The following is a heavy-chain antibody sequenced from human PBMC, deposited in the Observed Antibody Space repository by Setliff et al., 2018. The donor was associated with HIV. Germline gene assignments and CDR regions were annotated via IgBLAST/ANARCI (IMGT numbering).Heavy chain of an antibody. CDR1: GFTFSDYH. J-gene: IGHJ5*02. V-gene: IGHV3-11*04. D-gene: IGHD3-10*01. CDR3: TRDAGALGLT. Sequence: NPGGSLRLSCAASGFTFSDYHMNWIRQAPGKGLEYVSYISSRGATIYYADSVKGRFTISRDNAKNSLSLEMNSLRAEDTAVYYCTRDAGALGLTWGQGTLVTVSS. CDR2: ISSRGATI.